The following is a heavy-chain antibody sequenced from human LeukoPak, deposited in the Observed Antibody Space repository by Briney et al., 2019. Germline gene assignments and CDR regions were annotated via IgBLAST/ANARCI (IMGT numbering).Heavy chain of an antibody. V-gene: IGHV3-30*04. CDR1: GFTFSSYA. D-gene: IGHD3-10*01. J-gene: IGHJ4*02. CDR3: ARDYGSGSHTLYYFDY. Sequence: PGGSLRLSCAASGFTFSSYAMHWVRQAPGKGLGWVAVISYDGSNKYYADSVKGRFTISRDNSKNTLYLQMNSLRAEDTAVYYCARDYGSGSHTLYYFDYWGQGTLVTVSS. CDR2: ISYDGSNK.